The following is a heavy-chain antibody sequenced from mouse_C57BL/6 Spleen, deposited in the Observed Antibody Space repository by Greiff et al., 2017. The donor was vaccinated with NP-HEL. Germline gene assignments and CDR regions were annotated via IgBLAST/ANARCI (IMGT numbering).Heavy chain of an antibody. CDR1: GYTFTSYW. CDR2: IYPGSGST. V-gene: IGHV1-55*01. D-gene: IGHD2-3*01. J-gene: IGHJ2*01. CDR3: AKGDGYTEGYFDY. Sequence: QVQLQQPGAELVKPGASVKMSCKASGYTFTSYWITWVKQRPGQGLEWIGDIYPGSGSTNYNEKFKSKATLTVETSSSTAYMQLRSLTSEDSAVYYCAKGDGYTEGYFDYWGQGTTLTVSS.